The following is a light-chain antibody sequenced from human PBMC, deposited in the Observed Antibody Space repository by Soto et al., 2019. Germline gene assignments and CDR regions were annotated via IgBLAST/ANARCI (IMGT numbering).Light chain of an antibody. CDR2: QFS. Sequence: DVGMTQSPLSLHVTLGQPASSSCRSSRSLAYVDGNTYLNWFQERPGQSPKRLIYQFSNRDSGVPDRFSSSVSGTDFTLKISRVEADDVGVYYCMQGTHWPPYSFGQGTKLEIK. V-gene: IGKV2-30*01. CDR1: RSLAYVDGNTY. J-gene: IGKJ2*01. CDR3: MQGTHWPPYS.